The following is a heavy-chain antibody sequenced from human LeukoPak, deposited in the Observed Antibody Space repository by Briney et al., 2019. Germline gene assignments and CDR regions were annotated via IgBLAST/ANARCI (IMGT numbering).Heavy chain of an antibody. V-gene: IGHV3-21*01. J-gene: IGHJ4*02. Sequence: GGSLRLSCAASGLALSTYSMNWVRKAPGKGREWVSSISSSSSYIYYADSVKGRFTISRDNAKNSLYLQMNSLRAEDTAVYYCARDATIWYYYDSSGYYLFDYWGQGTLVTVSS. CDR2: ISSSSSYI. CDR1: GLALSTYS. D-gene: IGHD3-22*01. CDR3: ARDATIWYYYDSSGYYLFDY.